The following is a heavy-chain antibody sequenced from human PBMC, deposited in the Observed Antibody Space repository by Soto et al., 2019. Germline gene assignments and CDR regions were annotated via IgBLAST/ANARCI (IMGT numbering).Heavy chain of an antibody. Sequence: PGGSLRLSCAASGFTFSSYGMHWVRQAPGKGLEWVAVIWYDGSNKYYADSVKGRFTISRDNSKNTLYLQMNSLRAEDTAVYYCARSIVSPGAYFDYWGQGPLVTVSS. CDR1: GFTFSSYG. V-gene: IGHV3-33*01. J-gene: IGHJ4*02. D-gene: IGHD2-15*01. CDR3: ARSIVSPGAYFDY. CDR2: IWYDGSNK.